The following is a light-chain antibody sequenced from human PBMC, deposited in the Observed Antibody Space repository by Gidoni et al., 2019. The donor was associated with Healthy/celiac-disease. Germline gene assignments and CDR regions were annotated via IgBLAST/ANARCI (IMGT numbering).Light chain of an antibody. V-gene: IGKV3-20*01. J-gene: IGKJ4*01. Sequence: VLTQSPDPLSLSPGERATLSCRASQSVSSSYLAWYQQKPGQPPRLLIYGASSRATGIPDRFSGSGSGTDFTLTISRLQTEDFAVYYCQQYGSPPFTFGGGTKVEIK. CDR2: GAS. CDR3: QQYGSPPFT. CDR1: QSVSSSY.